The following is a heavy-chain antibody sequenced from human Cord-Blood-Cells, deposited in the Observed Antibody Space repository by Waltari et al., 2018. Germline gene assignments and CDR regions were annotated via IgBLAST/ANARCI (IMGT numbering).Heavy chain of an antibody. J-gene: IGHJ4*02. CDR1: GFASSSYS. D-gene: IGHD3-16*02. Sequence: EVQLVESGGGLVKRGGSLRLSCAASGFASSSYSMNGVRQAPGRGLELVSSISSSSSYIYYADSVKGRFTISRDNAKNSLYLQMNSLRAEDTAVYYCARDSGDYVWGSYRYFDYWGQGTLVTVSS. CDR3: ARDSGDYVWGSYRYFDY. CDR2: ISSSSSYI. V-gene: IGHV3-21*01.